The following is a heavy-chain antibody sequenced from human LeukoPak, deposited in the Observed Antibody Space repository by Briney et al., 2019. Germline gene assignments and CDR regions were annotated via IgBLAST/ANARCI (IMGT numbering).Heavy chain of an antibody. CDR3: ARKAYSYGYALDS. CDR1: GGSFSGYY. D-gene: IGHD5-18*01. J-gene: IGHJ4*02. V-gene: IGHV4-34*01. CDR2: INHSGST. Sequence: PSETLSLTCAVYGGSFSGYYWSWIRQPPGKGLEWIGEINHSGSTNYNPSLKSRVTKSVDTSKNQFSLKLNSVTAADTAVYYCARKAYSYGYALDSWGQGTLVTVSS.